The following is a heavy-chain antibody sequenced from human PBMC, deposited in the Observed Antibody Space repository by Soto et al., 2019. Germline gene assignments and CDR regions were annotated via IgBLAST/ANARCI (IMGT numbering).Heavy chain of an antibody. V-gene: IGHV3-48*02. D-gene: IGHD5-18*01. Sequence: EVQLVESGGGLVQPGASLRLSCTASGITFSSYSMNWVRQAPGKGLEWLSYISSSKTTYADSVKGRVTISRDNAKNSVYLQMNSLRDEDTAVYYCVGDQDVHTPMVHGNYWGRGTRVTVSS. J-gene: IGHJ4*02. CDR2: ISSSKTT. CDR1: GITFSSYS. CDR3: VGDQDVHTPMVHGNY.